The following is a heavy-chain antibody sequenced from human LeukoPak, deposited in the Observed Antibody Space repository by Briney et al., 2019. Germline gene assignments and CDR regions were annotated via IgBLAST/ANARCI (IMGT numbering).Heavy chain of an antibody. CDR2: IKSDGITI. CDR3: LRDLNWSLDQ. V-gene: IGHV3-74*01. Sequence: GGSLRLSCAASGFTFSNYMMHWVRQAPGKGLVWVSRIKSDGITITYADSVKGRFTISRDNAKNTQYLQMNSLRAEDTAVYYCLRDLNWSLDQWGQGTLVTVSS. D-gene: IGHD1-20*01. CDR1: GFTFSNYM. J-gene: IGHJ4*02.